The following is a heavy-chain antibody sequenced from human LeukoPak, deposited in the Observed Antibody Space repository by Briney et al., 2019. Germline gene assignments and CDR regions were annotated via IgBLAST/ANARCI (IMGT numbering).Heavy chain of an antibody. CDR2: IYTSGST. Sequence: SETLSLTCTVSGGSISSYYWSWIRQPAGKGLEWIGRIYTSGSTNYNPSLKSRVTMSVDTSKNQFSLKLSSVTAADTAVYYCARDFADDFWTMYNWFDPWRQGTLVTVSS. CDR3: ARDFADDFWTMYNWFDP. J-gene: IGHJ5*02. CDR1: GGSISSYY. V-gene: IGHV4-4*07. D-gene: IGHD3-3*01.